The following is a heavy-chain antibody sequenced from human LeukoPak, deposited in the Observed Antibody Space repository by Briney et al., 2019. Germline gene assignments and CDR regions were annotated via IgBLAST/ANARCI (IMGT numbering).Heavy chain of an antibody. CDR2: MYYGGNT. J-gene: IGHJ6*02. D-gene: IGHD1-26*01. Sequence: SETLSLTCTVSGDSTSSSNYYWGWIRQPPGKGLEWIGSMYYGGNTYYNPSLKSRVTISVDKSKNQVSLKLSSVNAADTAVYYCARQPSGSYPAAMDVWGQGTTVTVS. V-gene: IGHV4-39*01. CDR3: ARQPSGSYPAAMDV. CDR1: GDSTSSSNYY.